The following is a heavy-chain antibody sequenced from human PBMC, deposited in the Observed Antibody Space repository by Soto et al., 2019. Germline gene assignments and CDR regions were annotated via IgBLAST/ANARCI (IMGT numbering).Heavy chain of an antibody. D-gene: IGHD3-9*01. CDR2: ISYDGSNK. CDR3: ARGDYDILTGPPDY. V-gene: IGHV3-30-3*01. CDR1: GFTFSSYA. J-gene: IGHJ4*02. Sequence: QVQLVESGGGVVQPGRSLRLSCAASGFTFSSYAMHWVRQAPGKGLEWVAVISYDGSNKNYADSVKGRFTISRDNSKNTLYLQMNSLRAEDTAVYYCARGDYDILTGPPDYWGQGTLVTVSS.